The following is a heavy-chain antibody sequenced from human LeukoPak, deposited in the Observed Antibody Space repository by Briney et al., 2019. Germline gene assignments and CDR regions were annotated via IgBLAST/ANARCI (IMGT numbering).Heavy chain of an antibody. V-gene: IGHV3-43*02. CDR2: ISGDGGST. CDR3: AKDIHSGQQLWVDY. Sequence: PGGSLRLFCAASGFTFDDYAMHWVRQAPGKGLEWVSLISGDGGSTYYADSVKGRFTISRDNSKNSLYLQMNSLRTEDTALYYCAKDIHSGQQLWVDYWGQGTLVTVSS. D-gene: IGHD5-18*01. CDR1: GFTFDDYA. J-gene: IGHJ4*02.